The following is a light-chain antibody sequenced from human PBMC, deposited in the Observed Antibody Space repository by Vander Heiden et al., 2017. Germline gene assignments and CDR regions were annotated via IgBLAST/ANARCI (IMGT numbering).Light chain of an antibody. V-gene: IGLV1-40*01. CDR3: QSYDSSLSASGV. CDR2: ANS. J-gene: IGLJ2*01. Sequence: QSVLTQPPSVSRAPGHRVTISCTGSSSNIGAGYDVHWYQQFPGTAPKLLIYANSRRPSGVPDRFSASRSGTSASLAITGLQADDEADYYCQSYDSSLSASGVFGGGTKVIVL. CDR1: SSNIGAGYD.